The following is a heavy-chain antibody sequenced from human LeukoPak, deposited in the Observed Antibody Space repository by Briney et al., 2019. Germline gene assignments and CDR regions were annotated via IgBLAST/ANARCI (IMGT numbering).Heavy chain of an antibody. J-gene: IGHJ4*02. Sequence: GGSLRLSCAASGFTFDDYAMHWVRQAPGKGLEWVSGISGSGDSTYYADSVKGRFTISRDNSKNTLYLQMTSLRADDTAVYYCARTTGCSSTSCYVNFWGQGTLVTVSS. CDR1: GFTFDDYA. V-gene: IGHV3-23*01. CDR2: ISGSGDST. CDR3: ARTTGCSSTSCYVNF. D-gene: IGHD2-2*01.